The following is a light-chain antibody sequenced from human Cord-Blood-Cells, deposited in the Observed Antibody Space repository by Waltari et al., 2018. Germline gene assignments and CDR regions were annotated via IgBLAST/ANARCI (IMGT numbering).Light chain of an antibody. CDR2: LGS. Sequence: IVMSQSPLSLPVTPGEPASISCWPSQSLLHSNGYNFLDWYLQKPGQSQQLLIYLGSNRSSGVPDRFSGSGSGTDFTLKISRVEAEDVGVYYCMQALQTPRTFGQGTKVEIK. CDR1: QSLLHSNGYNF. J-gene: IGKJ1*01. CDR3: MQALQTPRT. V-gene: IGKV2-28*01.